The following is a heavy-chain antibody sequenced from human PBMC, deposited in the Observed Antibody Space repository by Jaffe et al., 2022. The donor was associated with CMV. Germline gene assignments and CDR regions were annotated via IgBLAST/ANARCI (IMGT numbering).Heavy chain of an antibody. V-gene: IGHV3-21*01. CDR1: GFTFSSYS. CDR3: ARHRDDSKLPAAMPLGY. J-gene: IGHJ4*02. D-gene: IGHD2-2*01. CDR2: ISSSSSYI. Sequence: EVQLVESGGGLVKPGGSLRLSCAASGFTFSSYSMNWVRQAPGKGLEWVSSISSSSSYIYYADSVKGRFTISRDNAKNSLYLQMNSLRAEDTAVYYCARHRDDSKLPAAMPLGYWGQGTLVTVSS.